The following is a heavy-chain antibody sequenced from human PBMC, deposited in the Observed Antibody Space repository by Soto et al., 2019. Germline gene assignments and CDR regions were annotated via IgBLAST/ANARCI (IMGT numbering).Heavy chain of an antibody. D-gene: IGHD3-3*01. Sequence: SETLSLTCTVSGGSISSYYWSWIRQPPGKGLEWIGYIYYSGSTNYNPSLKSRVTISVDTSKNQFSLKLSSVTAADTAVYYCARQVYDFWSGYIYYYMDVWGKGTTVTVSS. J-gene: IGHJ6*03. CDR3: ARQVYDFWSGYIYYYMDV. V-gene: IGHV4-59*08. CDR1: GGSISSYY. CDR2: IYYSGST.